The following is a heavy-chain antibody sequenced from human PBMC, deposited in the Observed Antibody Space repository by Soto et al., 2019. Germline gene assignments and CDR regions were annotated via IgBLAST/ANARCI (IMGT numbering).Heavy chain of an antibody. CDR2: INAGNGNT. Sequence: ASVKVSCKASGYTFTSYAMHWFRQAPGQRLEWMGWINAGNGNTKYSQKFQGRVTITRDTSASTAYMELSRLRSEDTAVYYCARDVEWRGDWFEPWGQGTMVTVSS. CDR1: GYTFTSYA. D-gene: IGHD3-3*01. CDR3: ARDVEWRGDWFEP. V-gene: IGHV1-3*01. J-gene: IGHJ5*02.